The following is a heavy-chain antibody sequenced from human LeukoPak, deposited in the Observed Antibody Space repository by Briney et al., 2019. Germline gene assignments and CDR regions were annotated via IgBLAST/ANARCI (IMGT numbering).Heavy chain of an antibody. CDR1: GGSFSGYY. D-gene: IGHD2-2*01. J-gene: IGHJ4*02. Sequence: TSETLSLTCAVYGGSFSGYYWSWIRQPPGKGLEWIGETNHSRSTNYNPSLKSRVTISVDTSKNQFSLKLSSVTAADTAVYYCARGGAVWYCSSTSCISVFDYWGQGTLVTVSS. V-gene: IGHV4-34*01. CDR3: ARGGAVWYCSSTSCISVFDY. CDR2: TNHSRST.